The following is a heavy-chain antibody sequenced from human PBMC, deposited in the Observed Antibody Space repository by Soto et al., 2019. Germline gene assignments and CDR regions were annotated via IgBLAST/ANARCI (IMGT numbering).Heavy chain of an antibody. Sequence: QVRLVVSGRGVVQPGRSLRLTCVASGFTLSSYGMHWVRQAPGKGLEWVAVISYDGSNTYYADSVKGRFTISRDKSKNTLYLQMNSLRPEDTAVYYCARQLGMGAFDIWGQGTKVTVSS. CDR1: GFTLSSYG. V-gene: IGHV3-30*03. CDR2: ISYDGSNT. D-gene: IGHD1-1*01. CDR3: ARQLGMGAFDI. J-gene: IGHJ3*02.